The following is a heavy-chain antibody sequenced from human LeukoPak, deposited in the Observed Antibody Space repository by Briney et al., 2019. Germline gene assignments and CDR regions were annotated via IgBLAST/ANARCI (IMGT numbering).Heavy chain of an antibody. V-gene: IGHV4-4*07. D-gene: IGHD3-16*01. CDR1: GVSISSYY. Sequence: SETLSLTCTVSGVSISSYYWSWIRQPAGKGLEWIGRIYTSGSTNYNPSLKSRVTMSVDTSKNQFSLKLSSVTAADTAVYYCARNPYDYVWGNYFDYWGQGTLVTVSS. J-gene: IGHJ4*02. CDR3: ARNPYDYVWGNYFDY. CDR2: IYTSGST.